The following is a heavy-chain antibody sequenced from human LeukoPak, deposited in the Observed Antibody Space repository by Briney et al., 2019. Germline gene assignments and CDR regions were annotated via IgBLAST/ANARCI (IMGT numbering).Heavy chain of an antibody. CDR1: GFIFSSYA. CDR3: ARERGYCSGGSCYFLDY. D-gene: IGHD2-15*01. Sequence: QTGGSLRLSCAASGFIFSSYAMSWVRQAPGKGLEWVSTISGSGGSTYYADSVKGRFTISRDNYKNTVYLQMNSLRAEDTAVYYCARERGYCSGGSCYFLDYWGQGTLVTVSS. CDR2: ISGSGGST. J-gene: IGHJ4*02. V-gene: IGHV3-23*01.